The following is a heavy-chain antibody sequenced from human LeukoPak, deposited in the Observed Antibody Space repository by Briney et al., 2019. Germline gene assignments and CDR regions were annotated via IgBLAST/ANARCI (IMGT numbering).Heavy chain of an antibody. CDR1: GFTFSSYA. J-gene: IGHJ4*02. D-gene: IGHD4-11*01. CDR2: ISGSGGST. CDR3: AKDRATLTTTSFDF. V-gene: IGHV3-23*01. Sequence: GGSLRPSCAASGFTFSSYAMSWVRQALGKGLEWVSGISGSGGSTYYADSVKGRFTISRDKSKNPLYLQMNSLRAEDTAVYYCAKDRATLTTTSFDFWGQGTLVTVSS.